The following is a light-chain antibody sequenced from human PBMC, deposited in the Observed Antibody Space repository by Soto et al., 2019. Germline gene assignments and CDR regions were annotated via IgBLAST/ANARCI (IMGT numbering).Light chain of an antibody. CDR2: GAS. CDR3: QQYDSSLALT. V-gene: IGKV3-20*01. CDR1: QSVSSSY. Sequence: EIVLTQSPGTLSLSPGERATLSCRASQSVSSSYLAWYQQKPGQAPRLLIYGASSRATGIPDRFSGSGSGTDFTLTISRLEAEDFAVYYCQQYDSSLALTFGGGTKVEIK. J-gene: IGKJ4*01.